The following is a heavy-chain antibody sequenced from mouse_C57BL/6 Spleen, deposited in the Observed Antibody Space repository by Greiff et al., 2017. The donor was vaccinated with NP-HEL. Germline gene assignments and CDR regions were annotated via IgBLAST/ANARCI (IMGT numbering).Heavy chain of an antibody. Sequence: EVQRVESGPGLVKPSQSLSLTCSVTGYSITSGYYWNWIRQFPGNKLEWMGYISYDGSNNYNPSLKNRISITRDTSKNQFFLKLNSVTTEDTATYYCASDGYYSYAMDYWGQGTSVTVSS. V-gene: IGHV3-6*01. CDR1: GYSITSGYY. CDR3: ASDGYYSYAMDY. J-gene: IGHJ4*01. D-gene: IGHD2-3*01. CDR2: ISYDGSN.